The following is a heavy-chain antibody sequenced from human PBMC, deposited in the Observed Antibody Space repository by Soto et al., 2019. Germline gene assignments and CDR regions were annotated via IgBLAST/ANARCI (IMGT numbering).Heavy chain of an antibody. J-gene: IGHJ4*02. D-gene: IGHD2-2*02. CDR2: CNPNIGAT. Sequence: QVQLVQSGAEVKKPGASVKVSCKASGYTFIGNYFHWVRQAPGQVHERMGWCNPNIGATDYSQKVQGRVTMTRDTSISKAYMELSRLTSDDTAVYYCARGACSSSNCYTLDYWGQGTLVTVAS. CDR1: GYTFIGNY. CDR3: ARGACSSSNCYTLDY. V-gene: IGHV1-2*02.